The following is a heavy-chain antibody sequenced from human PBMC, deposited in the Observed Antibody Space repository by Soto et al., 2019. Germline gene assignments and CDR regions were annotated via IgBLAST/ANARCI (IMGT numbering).Heavy chain of an antibody. J-gene: IGHJ5*02. V-gene: IGHV4-31*03. D-gene: IGHD2-2*01. CDR1: GDSISGGASF. Sequence: PSETLSLTCTVSGDSISGGASFWSWIRQPPGQGLEWIANVYYSGSSYYNPSLKSRLTISVDTTKNQFSLQLKSMTAADTAVYYCAKLSCTSSNCYFPGCFDQWGQGTMVNVS. CDR3: AKLSCTSSNCYFPGCFDQ. CDR2: VYYSGSS.